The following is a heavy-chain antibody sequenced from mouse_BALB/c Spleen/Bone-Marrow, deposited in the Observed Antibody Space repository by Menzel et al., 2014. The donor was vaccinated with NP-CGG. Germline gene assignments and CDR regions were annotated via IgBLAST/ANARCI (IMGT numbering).Heavy chain of an antibody. CDR3: ARNYYGSSYWYFDV. J-gene: IGHJ1*01. D-gene: IGHD1-1*01. V-gene: IGHV2-2*02. CDR2: IWSGGST. CDR1: GFSLTSYG. Sequence: VQLVESGPGLVQPSQSLSITCTVSGFSLTSYGVHWVRQSPGNGLEWLGVIWSGGSTDYNAAFISRLSISKDNSKSXVFFKMNSLQANDTAIYYCARNYYGSSYWYFDVWGAGTTVTVSS.